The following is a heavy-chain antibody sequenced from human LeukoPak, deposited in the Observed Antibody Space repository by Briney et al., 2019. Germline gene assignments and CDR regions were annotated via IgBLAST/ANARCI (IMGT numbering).Heavy chain of an antibody. J-gene: IGHJ4*02. V-gene: IGHV3-53*01. CDR3: ARDHRIGGS. CDR1: GFTISSNY. CDR2: IYSDGST. Sequence: GGSLRLSCAASGFTISSNYMTWVRQAPGRGLQWVSVIYSDGSTFYADSVKGRFTISRDSSKNTLYLQMYSLRAEDTAVYYCARDHRIGGSWGQGTLVTVSS. D-gene: IGHD3-16*01.